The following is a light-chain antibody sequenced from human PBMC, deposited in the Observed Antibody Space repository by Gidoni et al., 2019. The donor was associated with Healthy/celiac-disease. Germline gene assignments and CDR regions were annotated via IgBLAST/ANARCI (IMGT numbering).Light chain of an antibody. V-gene: IGLV3-19*01. CDR3: NSRDSSGNHLGV. CDR1: SLRSYY. J-gene: IGLJ1*01. CDR2: GKN. Sequence: SSDLTQDPAVSVALGQTVRITCQGDSLRSYYASWYQQKPGQAPVLVIYGKNNRPSGIPDRFSGSSSGNTASLTSTGAQAEDEADYYCNSRDSSGNHLGVFGTGTKVTV.